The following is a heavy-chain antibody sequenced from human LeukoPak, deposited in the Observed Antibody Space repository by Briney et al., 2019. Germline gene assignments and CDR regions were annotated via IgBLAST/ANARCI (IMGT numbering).Heavy chain of an antibody. CDR2: INTNTGNP. J-gene: IGHJ6*03. V-gene: IGHV7-4-1*02. CDR3: ARVVNLDWLGYYMDV. CDR1: GYTFTSYA. D-gene: IGHD3/OR15-3a*01. Sequence: ASVKVSCKASGYTFTSYAMNWVRQAPGQGREWMGWINTNTGNPTYAQGFTGRFVFSLDTSVSTAYLQISSLKAEDTAVYYCARVVNLDWLGYYMDVWGKGTTVTISS.